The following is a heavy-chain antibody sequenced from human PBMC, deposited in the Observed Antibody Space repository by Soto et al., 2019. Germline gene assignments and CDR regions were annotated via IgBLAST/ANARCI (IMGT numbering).Heavy chain of an antibody. J-gene: IGHJ6*02. Sequence: EVQLVESGGGLIQPGGSLRLSCAVSGFTVSTYYMSWVRQAPGKGLEWVSVICSGGSTYYADSVRGRFTISRDSSKNTLHLQMNSLRAEDTAVYYCARTSNSRGNNYFYYGLDVWAKGPRSPSP. CDR2: ICSGGST. CDR1: GFTVSTYY. V-gene: IGHV3-53*01. CDR3: ARTSNSRGNNYFYYGLDV. D-gene: IGHD4-4*01.